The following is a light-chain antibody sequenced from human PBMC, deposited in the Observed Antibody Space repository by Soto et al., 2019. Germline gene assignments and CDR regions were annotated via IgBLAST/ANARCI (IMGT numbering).Light chain of an antibody. CDR1: RSNIGSNT. Sequence: QAVVTQPPSASGTPGQTVTISCSGSRSNIGSNTVNWYQQLPGSAPKLLIYSNNQRPSGVPDRFSGSKSGTSATLAISGLQSEDEADYYCAAWDDSLNGFYVFGTGTKVTVL. CDR3: AAWDDSLNGFYV. J-gene: IGLJ1*01. V-gene: IGLV1-44*01. CDR2: SNN.